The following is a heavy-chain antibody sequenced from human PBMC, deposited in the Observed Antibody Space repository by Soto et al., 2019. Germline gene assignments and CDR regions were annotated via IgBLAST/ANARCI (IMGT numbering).Heavy chain of an antibody. D-gene: IGHD4-17*01. CDR3: AKDHLPTTITTPGFDP. CDR1: GFSFSSHG. J-gene: IGHJ5*02. CDR2: ISYDGNNK. Sequence: QVQLVGSGGGVVQPGRSLRLSCEASGFSFSSHGMHWVSQAPGKGLEWLAVISYDGNNKYYADSVKGRFSISRDNYKNTLYLQMNSLRAEDTAVYYWAKDHLPTTITTPGFDPWGQGTLVTVSS. V-gene: IGHV3-30*18.